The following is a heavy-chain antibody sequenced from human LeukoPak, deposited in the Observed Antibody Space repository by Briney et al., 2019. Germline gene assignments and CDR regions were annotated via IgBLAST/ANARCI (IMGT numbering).Heavy chain of an antibody. V-gene: IGHV4-39*02. Sequence: SETLSLTCTVSGGSISSSSYYWGWIRQPPGKGLEWIGSIYYSGSTYYNPSLKSRVTISVDTSKNQFSLILSSVTAADTAVYYCARDLRGTSCYDYWGPGTLVTVSS. CDR1: GGSISSSSYY. D-gene: IGHD2-2*01. CDR3: ARDLRGTSCYDY. J-gene: IGHJ4*02. CDR2: IYYSGST.